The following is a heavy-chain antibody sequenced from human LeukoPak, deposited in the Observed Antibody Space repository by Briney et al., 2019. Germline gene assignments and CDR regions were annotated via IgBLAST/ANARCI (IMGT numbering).Heavy chain of an antibody. Sequence: SETPSLTCTVSGGSISSSSYYWGWIRQPPGKGLEWIGSIYYSGSTYYNPSLKSRVTISVDTSKNQFSLKLSSVTAADTAVYYCARHPTDCSSTSCYRGNLRQYYYYYMDVWGKGTTVTVSS. CDR1: GGSISSSSYY. V-gene: IGHV4-39*01. CDR3: ARHPTDCSSTSCYRGNLRQYYYYYMDV. CDR2: IYYSGST. J-gene: IGHJ6*03. D-gene: IGHD2-2*01.